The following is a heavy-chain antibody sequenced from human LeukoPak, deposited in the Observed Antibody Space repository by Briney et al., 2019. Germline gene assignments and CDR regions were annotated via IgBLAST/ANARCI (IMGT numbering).Heavy chain of an antibody. D-gene: IGHD4-17*01. J-gene: IGHJ6*02. V-gene: IGHV1-69*02. CDR3: ARPVVGDYGSNYYYYMDV. CDR1: GYTFTNYH. CDR2: IIPILGIA. Sequence: SVTLSFKASGYTFTNYHMHWVRQAPGQGLEWMGRIIPILGIANYAQKFQGRVTITADKSTSTAYMELSSLRSEDTAVYYCARPVVGDYGSNYYYYMDVWGQGTTVTVSS.